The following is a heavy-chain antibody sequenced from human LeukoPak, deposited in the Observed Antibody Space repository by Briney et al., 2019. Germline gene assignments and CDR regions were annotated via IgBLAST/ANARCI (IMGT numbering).Heavy chain of an antibody. D-gene: IGHD2-15*01. Sequence: GGSLRLSCAASGFTFISNAMSWVRQAPGKGLEWVSAISTTGGNTYYADSVKGRFTISRDNSKNTMYLQMNSLRGEDTAVYYCAKERVICSGGTCYTVGFDYWAQGALVTVSS. V-gene: IGHV3-23*01. CDR3: AKERVICSGGTCYTVGFDY. CDR1: GFTFISNA. J-gene: IGHJ4*02. CDR2: ISTTGGNT.